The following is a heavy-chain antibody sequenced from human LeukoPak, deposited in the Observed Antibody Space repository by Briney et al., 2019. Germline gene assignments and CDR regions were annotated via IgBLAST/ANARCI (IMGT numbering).Heavy chain of an antibody. CDR1: GFTFSSYW. V-gene: IGHV3-7*01. CDR3: ARRVGADAFDI. D-gene: IGHD1-26*01. CDR2: IKQDGSEK. Sequence: GGSLRLSCAASGFTFSSYWMSWVRQAPGKGLEWVANIKQDGSEKYHVDSVKGRFTISRDNAKNSLYLQTNSLRAEDTAAYYCARRVGADAFDIWGQGTMVTVSS. J-gene: IGHJ3*02.